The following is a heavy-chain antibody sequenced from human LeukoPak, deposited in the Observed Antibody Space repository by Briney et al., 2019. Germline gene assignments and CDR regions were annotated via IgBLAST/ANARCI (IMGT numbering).Heavy chain of an antibody. CDR3: AREDYYDSSGYFPLFDY. D-gene: IGHD3-22*01. CDR1: GYTFTGYY. J-gene: IGHJ4*02. Sequence: GASVKVSCKASGYTFTGYYMHWLRQAPGQGLDWMGWINPNSGGTNYAQKFQGRVTMTRDTSISTAYMELSRLRSDDTAVYYCAREDYYDSSGYFPLFDYWGQGTLVTVSS. CDR2: INPNSGGT. V-gene: IGHV1-2*02.